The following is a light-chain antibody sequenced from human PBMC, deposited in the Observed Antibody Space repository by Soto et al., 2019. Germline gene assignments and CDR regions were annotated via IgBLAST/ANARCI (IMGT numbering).Light chain of an antibody. CDR2: DVS. CDR3: SSYSDDSPLDV. J-gene: IGLJ1*01. V-gene: IGLV2-14*03. Sequence: QSVLTQPASVSGSPGQSITISCTGTARDVGISDYVSWYQQHPGKVPKVIIFDVSNRPSGVSNRFSGSKSGYTASLTISGLQAEDEADYYCSSYSDDSPLDVFGPGTKLTVL. CDR1: ARDVGISDY.